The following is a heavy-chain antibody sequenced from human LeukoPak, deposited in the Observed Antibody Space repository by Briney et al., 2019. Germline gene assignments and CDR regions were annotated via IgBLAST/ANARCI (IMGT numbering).Heavy chain of an antibody. CDR3: ANAGDDGAVGDY. CDR1: GFTFSNYA. V-gene: IGHV3-23*01. CDR2: TSGSGGST. D-gene: IGHD1-1*01. Sequence: PGGSLRLSCAASGFTFSNYALTWVRQAPGRGLEWVSVTSGSGGSTYYADSVKGRFTISRDNSKNTLYLQMNSLRAEDTAVYYCANAGDDGAVGDYWGQGTLVTVSS. J-gene: IGHJ4*02.